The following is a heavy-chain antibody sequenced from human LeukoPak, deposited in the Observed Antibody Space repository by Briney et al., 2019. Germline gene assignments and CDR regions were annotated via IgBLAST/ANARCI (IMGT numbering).Heavy chain of an antibody. J-gene: IGHJ4*02. V-gene: IGHV4-34*01. D-gene: IGHD3-3*01. CDR1: GGSFSGYY. Sequence: SETLSLTCAVYGGSFSGYYWSWIRQPPGKGLEWIGGINHSGSTNYNPSLKSRVTISVDTSKNQFSLKLSSVTAADTAVYYCARELVDYDFWSGYYPKYYFDYWGQGTLVTVSS. CDR3: ARELVDYDFWSGYYPKYYFDY. CDR2: INHSGST.